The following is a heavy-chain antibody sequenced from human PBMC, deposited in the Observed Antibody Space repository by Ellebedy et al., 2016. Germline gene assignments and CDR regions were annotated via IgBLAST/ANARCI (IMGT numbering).Heavy chain of an antibody. CDR2: ISPTSGSTI. CDR3: AKTEGITMIVVVIYQYFDY. V-gene: IGHV3-48*02. Sequence: GGSLRLSXAVSGFTFTSYSMKWVRQTPGKGLEWVSYISPTSGSTIYYADSVKGRFTISRDNAKNSVYLQMNSLRDEDTAVYYCAKTEGITMIVVVIYQYFDYWGQGTLVTVSS. D-gene: IGHD3-22*01. J-gene: IGHJ4*02. CDR1: GFTFTSYS.